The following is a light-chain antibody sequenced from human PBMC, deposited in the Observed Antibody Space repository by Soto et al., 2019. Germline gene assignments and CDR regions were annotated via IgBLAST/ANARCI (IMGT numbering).Light chain of an antibody. CDR1: SSDVGGYKH. Sequence: QSPRTHPSSVSGSPGQSMTISCTGTSSDVGGYKHVSWYQHHPGKAPKLMIYEVSNRPSGVSNRFSGSKSGYTASLTISGLQAEDEADYYCNSQRSSGTRVFGTGTKVTVL. J-gene: IGLJ1*01. V-gene: IGLV2-14*01. CDR3: NSQRSSGTRV. CDR2: EVS.